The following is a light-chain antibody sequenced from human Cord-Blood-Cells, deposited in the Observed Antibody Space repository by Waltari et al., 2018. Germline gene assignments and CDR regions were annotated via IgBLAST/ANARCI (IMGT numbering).Light chain of an antibody. CDR1: QGISSY. CDR3: QQYYSYPFT. J-gene: IGKJ3*01. V-gene: IGKV1-8*01. Sequence: AIRMTQPPSSLSAPTGDRVTIACRASQGISSYLAWYQQKPGKAPKLLIYAASTLQSGVPSRFSGSGSGTDFTLTISCLQSEDFATYYCQQYYSYPFTFGPGTKVDIK. CDR2: AAS.